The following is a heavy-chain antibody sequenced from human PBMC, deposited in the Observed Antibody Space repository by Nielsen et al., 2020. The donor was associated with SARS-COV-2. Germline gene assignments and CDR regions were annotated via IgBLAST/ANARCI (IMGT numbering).Heavy chain of an antibody. CDR1: GFTFSDYS. J-gene: IGHJ4*02. CDR2: ISGDSNYI. CDR3: TRGFYSQSDC. D-gene: IGHD2-15*01. V-gene: IGHV3-21*01. Sequence: GESLKISCTGSGFTFSDYSMNWVRQAPGKGLEWVASISGDSNYIFYSELVKGRFTMSRDNGMNSLYLQMNTLRSEDTALYYCTRGFYSQSDCWGQGTLVTVSS.